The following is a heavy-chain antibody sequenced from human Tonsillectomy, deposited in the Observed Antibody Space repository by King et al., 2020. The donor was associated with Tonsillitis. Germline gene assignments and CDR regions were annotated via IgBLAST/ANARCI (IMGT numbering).Heavy chain of an antibody. Sequence: VQLVESGGGLVQPGGSLRLSCAASGFTFSSYAMSWVRQAPGKGLEWVSGISGSGGSTYYADSVKDRFTISRDNSKNTLYLQKNSLRAEDTAVYYCAKGAPGIAVAGSGAFDYWGQGTLVTVSS. CDR3: AKGAPGIAVAGSGAFDY. V-gene: IGHV3-23*04. CDR1: GFTFSSYA. CDR2: ISGSGGST. J-gene: IGHJ4*02. D-gene: IGHD6-19*01.